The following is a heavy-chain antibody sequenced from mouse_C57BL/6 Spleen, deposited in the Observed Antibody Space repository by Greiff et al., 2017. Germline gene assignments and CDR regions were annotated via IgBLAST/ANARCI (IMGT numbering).Heavy chain of an antibody. D-gene: IGHD2-4*01. Sequence: DVKLVESGGGLVKPGGSLKLSCAASGFTFSSYAMSWVRQTPEKRLEWVATISDGGSYTYYPDNVKGRFTISRDTAKNNLYLQMSHLKSEDTAMYYCARDHDYDYFDYWGQGTTLTVSS. CDR1: GFTFSSYA. J-gene: IGHJ2*01. CDR3: ARDHDYDYFDY. V-gene: IGHV5-4*01. CDR2: ISDGGSYT.